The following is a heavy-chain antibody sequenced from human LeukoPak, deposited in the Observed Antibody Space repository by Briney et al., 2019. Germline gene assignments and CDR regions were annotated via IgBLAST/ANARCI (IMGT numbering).Heavy chain of an antibody. D-gene: IGHD1-26*01. CDR3: AKDRTVGASYWYFDL. Sequence: TGGSLRLSCAASGNYWMHWVRQAPGKGLVWVSHINGDGSWTSYADSVKGRFTISKDNAKNTVYLQMNNLRAEDTAIYYCAKDRTVGASYWYFDLWGRGTLVTVSS. CDR2: INGDGSWT. J-gene: IGHJ2*01. CDR1: GNYW. V-gene: IGHV3-74*01.